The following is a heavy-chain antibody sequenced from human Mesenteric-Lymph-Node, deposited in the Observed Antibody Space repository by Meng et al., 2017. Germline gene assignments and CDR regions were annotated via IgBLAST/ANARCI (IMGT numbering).Heavy chain of an antibody. Sequence: GESLKISCAASGFTFSNYAMYWVRQAPGKGLEWVSTISTIGNSFYADSVKGRFIISRDNGMNTLYLQMTSLRAEDTAVYYCTRGGVGITTNRFDNWGQGTQVTVSS. CDR2: ISTIGNS. CDR3: TRGGVGITTNRFDN. D-gene: IGHD3-3*01. J-gene: IGHJ4*02. V-gene: IGHV3-23*01. CDR1: GFTFSNYA.